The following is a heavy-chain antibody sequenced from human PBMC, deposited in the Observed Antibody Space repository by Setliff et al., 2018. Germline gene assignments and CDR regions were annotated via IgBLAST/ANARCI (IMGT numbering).Heavy chain of an antibody. D-gene: IGHD3-16*01. Sequence: SSSSYYWGWIRQPPGKGLEWVANIKQDGSEKYYVDSVRGRFTISRDNAKNSLYLQMNSLRAEDTAVYYCARDGGEYWGQGTLVTVS. CDR2: IKQDGSEK. CDR3: ARDGGEY. V-gene: IGHV3-7*01. J-gene: IGHJ4*02. CDR1: SSSSYY.